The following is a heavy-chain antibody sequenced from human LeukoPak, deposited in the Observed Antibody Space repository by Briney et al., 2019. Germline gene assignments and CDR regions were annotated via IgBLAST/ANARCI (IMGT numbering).Heavy chain of an antibody. CDR3: AKEWGVDYGLRY. Sequence: GGSLRLSCAASGFTFSSFGMSWVRQAPGKGLEGFSAMSGSGGSTYYADSVKGRFAISRDSSKNTLYLQMNSLRADDTAVYYCAKEWGVDYGLRYWGQGTLVTVSS. J-gene: IGHJ4*02. CDR1: GFTFSSFG. D-gene: IGHD4-17*01. V-gene: IGHV3-23*01. CDR2: MSGSGGST.